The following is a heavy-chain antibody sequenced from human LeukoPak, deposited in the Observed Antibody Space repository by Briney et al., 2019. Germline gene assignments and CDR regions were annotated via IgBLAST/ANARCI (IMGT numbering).Heavy chain of an antibody. V-gene: IGHV4-59*12. CDR3: ARGHSRSGSKERCAFDI. CDR2: IYYSGST. Sequence: KTSETLSLTCTVSGGSISSYYWSWIRQPPGKGLEWIGYIYYSGSTNYNPSLKSRVTISVDTSKNQFSLKLSSVTAADTAVYYCARGHSRSGSKERCAFDIWGQGTMVTVSS. J-gene: IGHJ3*02. CDR1: GGSISSYY. D-gene: IGHD6-19*01.